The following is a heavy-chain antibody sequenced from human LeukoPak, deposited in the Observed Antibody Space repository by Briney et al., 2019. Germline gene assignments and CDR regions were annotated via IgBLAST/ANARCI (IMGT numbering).Heavy chain of an antibody. Sequence: SETLSLTCTVSGGSISSSSYYWGWIRQPPGKGLEWIGSIYYSGSTYYNPSLKSRVTISVDTSKNQFSLKLSSVTAADTAVYYCACYGYSYGTRGDWFDPWGQGTLVTVSS. CDR3: ACYGYSYGTRGDWFDP. V-gene: IGHV4-39*07. J-gene: IGHJ5*02. CDR2: IYYSGST. CDR1: GGSISSSSYY. D-gene: IGHD5-18*01.